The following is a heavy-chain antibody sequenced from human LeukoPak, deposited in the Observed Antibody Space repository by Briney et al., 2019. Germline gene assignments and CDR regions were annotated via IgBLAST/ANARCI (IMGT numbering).Heavy chain of an antibody. CDR3: ARDSVGDCSSTSCYDAFDI. D-gene: IGHD2-2*01. CDR1: GFTFSSYA. CDR2: ISSGGGST. V-gene: IGHV3-23*01. J-gene: IGHJ3*02. Sequence: GGSLRLSCAASGFTFSSYAMSWVRQAPGKGLEWVSAISSGGGSTYYADSVKGRFTISRDNSKNTLYLQMNSLRAEDTAVYYCARDSVGDCSSTSCYDAFDIWGQGTMVTVSS.